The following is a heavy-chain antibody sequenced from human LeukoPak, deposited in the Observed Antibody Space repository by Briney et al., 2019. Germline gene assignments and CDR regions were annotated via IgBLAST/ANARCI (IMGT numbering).Heavy chain of an antibody. V-gene: IGHV3-23*01. J-gene: IGHJ4*02. Sequence: GGSLRLPCGACGRTFSSYAVNWVRQPPGKGLEWVSAISGSGGNTYYPDSVKGRFTISRDNSKNTLYLQMNSLRAEATAVYYCASPPKFTSFHYWGQGTLVTVSS. CDR3: ASPPKFTSFHY. CDR2: ISGSGGNT. D-gene: IGHD3-10*01. CDR1: GRTFSSYA.